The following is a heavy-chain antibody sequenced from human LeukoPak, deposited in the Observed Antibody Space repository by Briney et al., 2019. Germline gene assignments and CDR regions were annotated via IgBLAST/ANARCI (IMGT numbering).Heavy chain of an antibody. CDR3: SKGASSAGMLDFKF. V-gene: IGHV3-23*01. Sequence: GGSLRLSCEASGFTFSNFAMTWARQAPGKGLEWVSAINTAGRSYYEDSVRGRFTITRGDSKNTMYLEMINLSTEDTAVYYCSKGASSAGMLDFKFWGQGTLVTVST. CDR2: INTAGRS. D-gene: IGHD6-6*01. CDR1: GFTFSNFA. J-gene: IGHJ4*02.